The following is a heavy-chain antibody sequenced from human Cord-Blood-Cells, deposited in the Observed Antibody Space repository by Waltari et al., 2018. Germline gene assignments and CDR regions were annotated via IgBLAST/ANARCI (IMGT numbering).Heavy chain of an antibody. CDR1: GYSISSGYY. CDR2: IYHSGST. J-gene: IGHJ4*02. V-gene: IGHV4-38-2*01. CDR3: ARLIAAAGTIDY. D-gene: IGHD6-13*01. Sequence: QVQLQESGPGLVKPSETLSLTCAVSGYSISSGYYWGWIRQPPGKGPEWIGSIYHSGSTYDNPALKSRVTISVDTSKNQFSLKLSSVTAADTAVYYCARLIAAAGTIDYWGQGTLVTVSS.